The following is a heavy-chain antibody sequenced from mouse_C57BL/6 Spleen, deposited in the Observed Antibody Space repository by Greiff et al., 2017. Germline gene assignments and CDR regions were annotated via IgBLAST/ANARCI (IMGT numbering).Heavy chain of an antibody. V-gene: IGHV5-4*01. J-gene: IGHJ2*01. Sequence: EVQLVESGGGLVKPGGSLKLSCAASGFTFSSYAMSWVRQTPEKRLEWVATISDGGSYTYYPDNVKGRFTISRDNAKNNLYLQMSHLKSEDTAMYYCARDYYGSSSFDYWGQGTTRTVSS. CDR1: GFTFSSYA. D-gene: IGHD1-1*01. CDR2: ISDGGSYT. CDR3: ARDYYGSSSFDY.